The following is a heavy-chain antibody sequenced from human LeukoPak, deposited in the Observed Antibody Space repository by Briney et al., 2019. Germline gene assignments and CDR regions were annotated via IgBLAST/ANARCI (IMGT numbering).Heavy chain of an antibody. J-gene: IGHJ6*02. Sequence: SVKVSCKASGGTFSSYAISWVRQAPGQGLEWMGRMIPILGIANYAQKFQGRVTITADKSTSTAYMELSSLRSEDTAVYYCAREIVGATGSYYYGMDVWGQGTTVTVSS. CDR3: AREIVGATGSYYYGMDV. D-gene: IGHD1-26*01. CDR1: GGTFSSYA. V-gene: IGHV1-69*04. CDR2: MIPILGIA.